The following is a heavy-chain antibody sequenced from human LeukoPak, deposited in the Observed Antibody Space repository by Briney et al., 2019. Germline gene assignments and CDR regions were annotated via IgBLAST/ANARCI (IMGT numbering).Heavy chain of an antibody. V-gene: IGHV1-18*01. CDR2: ISVYTGYT. Sequence: ASVKVSCKASGYTFSNYGVTWVRQAPGQGLEWMGWISVYTGYTNYAQNFQGRVTMTTDTSTNTAYMELRSLTSDDTAVYFCARDGGYFDWPRPRPGKYYFDYWGQGTLVTVTS. CDR3: ARDGGYFDWPRPRPGKYYFDY. CDR1: GYTFSNYG. J-gene: IGHJ4*02. D-gene: IGHD3-9*01.